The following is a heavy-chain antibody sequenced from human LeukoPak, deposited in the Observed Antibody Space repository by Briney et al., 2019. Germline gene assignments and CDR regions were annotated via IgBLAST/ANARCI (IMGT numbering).Heavy chain of an antibody. CDR1: GFTFSSYE. Sequence: GGSLRLSCAASGFTFSSYEMNWVRQAPGKGLEWVSYISSSGSTIYYADSVKGRFTISRDNAKNSLYLQMNSLRAEDTALYYCAKGSSGPPAGAFDIWGQGTMVTVSS. CDR3: AKGSSGPPAGAFDI. J-gene: IGHJ3*02. CDR2: ISSSGSTI. V-gene: IGHV3-48*03. D-gene: IGHD3-3*01.